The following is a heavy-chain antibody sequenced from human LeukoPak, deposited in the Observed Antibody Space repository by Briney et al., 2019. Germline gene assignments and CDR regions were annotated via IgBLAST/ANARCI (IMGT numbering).Heavy chain of an antibody. Sequence: QPGGSLRLSCSDAGFTFSIYGMHWVRQAPGKGLEWVAVISSDGGNKYYADSVKGRFTISRDNSKNTLYLQMNSLRVEDTAVYHCASASFPYSSSWNNYYYGMDVWGQGTTVTISS. CDR3: ASASFPYSSSWNNYYYGMDV. D-gene: IGHD6-13*01. V-gene: IGHV3-30*03. CDR1: GFTFSIYG. CDR2: ISSDGGNK. J-gene: IGHJ6*02.